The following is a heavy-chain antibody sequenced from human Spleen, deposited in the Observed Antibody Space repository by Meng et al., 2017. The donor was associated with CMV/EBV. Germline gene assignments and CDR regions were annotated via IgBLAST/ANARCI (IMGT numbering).Heavy chain of an antibody. V-gene: IGHV2-5*01. D-gene: IGHD3-10*01. CDR3: AHRPELLWFGELSDSDYFNY. J-gene: IGHJ4*02. CDR1: TSGVG. Sequence: TSGVGVSWSRQPPGKALEWLALIYWNDDERYSPSLKSRLTITKDTSKTQVVLTMTNMNPVDTGTYYCAHRPELLWFGELSDSDYFNYWGQGTLVTVSS. CDR2: IYWNDDE.